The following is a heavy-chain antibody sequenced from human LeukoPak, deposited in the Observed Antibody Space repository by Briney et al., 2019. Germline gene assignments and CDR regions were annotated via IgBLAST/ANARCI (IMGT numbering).Heavy chain of an antibody. Sequence: GASVKVSCKASGYTFTTYGISWVRQAPGQGLEWMGWVSGNNGNTKYAQKLQGGVTMTTDTSTNTAYMELRSLRSDDTAVYYCERDFYHSGTNWYDVFDVWGQGTMVTVSS. CDR3: ERDFYHSGTNWYDVFDV. D-gene: IGHD1-1*01. V-gene: IGHV1-18*01. CDR1: GYTFTTYG. J-gene: IGHJ3*01. CDR2: VSGNNGNT.